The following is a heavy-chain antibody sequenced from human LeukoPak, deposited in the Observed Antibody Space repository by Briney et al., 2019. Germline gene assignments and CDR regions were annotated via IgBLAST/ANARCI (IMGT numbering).Heavy chain of an antibody. CDR3: ARGSGANWFDP. Sequence: PSQTLSLTSAVSVGSISSGGYSWSSIRQPPGKGLEWIGYIYHSGSTYYNPSLKSRVTISVDRSKNQFSLKLSSVTAADTAVYYCARGSGANWFDPWGQGTLVTVSS. CDR2: IYHSGST. D-gene: IGHD2-15*01. CDR1: VGSISSGGYS. J-gene: IGHJ5*02. V-gene: IGHV4-30-2*01.